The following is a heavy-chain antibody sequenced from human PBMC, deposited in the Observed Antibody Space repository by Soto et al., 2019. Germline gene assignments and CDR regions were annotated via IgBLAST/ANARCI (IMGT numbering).Heavy chain of an antibody. Sequence: GGSLRLSCASSGFRFGNDAMNWVRPAPGKGLEWVSGLSGSGTSTYYADSVKGRFTISRDNSRDTLFLQMNSLTADDTAVYYCAKATTNGGWFNPFDSWGQGALVTVS. D-gene: IGHD6-19*01. V-gene: IGHV3-23*01. J-gene: IGHJ4*02. CDR2: LSGSGTST. CDR3: AKATTNGGWFNPFDS. CDR1: GFRFGNDA.